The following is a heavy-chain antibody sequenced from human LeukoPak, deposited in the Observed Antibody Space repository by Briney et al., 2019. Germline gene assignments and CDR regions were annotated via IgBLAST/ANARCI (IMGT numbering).Heavy chain of an antibody. V-gene: IGHV3-21*01. CDR1: GFTFSSYS. CDR3: ARDSTRFDY. J-gene: IGHJ4*02. CDR2: ISSSSTYI. Sequence: KPGGSLRLSCVASGFTFSSYSMNWVRQAPGKGLEWVSSISSSSTYIYYTDSMKGRFTISGDNAKNSLYLQMNSLRAEDTAVYYCARDSTRFDYWGQGTLVTVSS.